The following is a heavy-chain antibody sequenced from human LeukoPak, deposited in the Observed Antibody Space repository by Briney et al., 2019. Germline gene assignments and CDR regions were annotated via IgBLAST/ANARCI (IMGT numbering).Heavy chain of an antibody. CDR1: GGTFSSYA. J-gene: IGHJ6*03. CDR2: IIPIFGTA. Sequence: GASVKVSCKASGGTFSSYAISWVRQAPGQGLEWMGGIIPIFGTANYAQKFQGRVTITADESTSTAYMELSSLRSEDTAVYYCARCDSNLPYYYYMDVWGKGTTVTASS. V-gene: IGHV1-69*13. CDR3: ARCDSNLPYYYYMDV. D-gene: IGHD3-22*01.